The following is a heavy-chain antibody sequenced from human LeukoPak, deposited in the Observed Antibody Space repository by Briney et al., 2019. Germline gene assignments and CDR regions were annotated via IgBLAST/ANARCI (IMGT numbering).Heavy chain of an antibody. CDR1: GGSISSSSYY. CDR2: IYYSGIT. CDR3: ARQLRGYSGYDKYYFDY. J-gene: IGHJ4*02. Sequence: SETLSLTCTVSGGSISSSSYYWGWIRQPPGKGLEWIGSIYYSGITYYNPSLKSRVTISVDTSKNQFSLRLSSVTAADTAVYYCARQLRGYSGYDKYYFDYWGQGTLVTVSS. V-gene: IGHV4-39*01. D-gene: IGHD5-12*01.